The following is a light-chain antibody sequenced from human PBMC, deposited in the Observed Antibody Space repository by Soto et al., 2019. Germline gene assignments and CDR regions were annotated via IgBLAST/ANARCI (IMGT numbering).Light chain of an antibody. Sequence: DVVMTQSPLSLPVTLGQPASISCRSSQSLIHSDGNTYLSWFQQRPGQSPRRLIYEVSDRDSGVPDRFTGSVSGADFTLKISRVEAEDVGVYYCMQGTHWPWTFGQGTEVAIK. V-gene: IGKV2-30*02. J-gene: IGKJ1*01. CDR3: MQGTHWPWT. CDR1: QSLIHSDGNTY. CDR2: EVS.